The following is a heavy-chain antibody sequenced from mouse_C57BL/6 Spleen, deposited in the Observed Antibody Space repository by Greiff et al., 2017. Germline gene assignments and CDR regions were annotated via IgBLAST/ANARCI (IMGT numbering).Heavy chain of an antibody. J-gene: IGHJ2*01. CDR1: GYAFSSSW. CDR3: AISSGTDFDY. V-gene: IGHV1-82*01. D-gene: IGHD3-2*02. CDR2: IYPGDGDT. Sequence: LQESGPELVKPGASVKISCKASGYAFSSSWMNWVKQRPGKGLEWIGRIYPGDGDTNYNGKFKGKATLTADKSSSTAYMQLSSLTSEDSAVYFCAISSGTDFDYWGQGTTLTVSS.